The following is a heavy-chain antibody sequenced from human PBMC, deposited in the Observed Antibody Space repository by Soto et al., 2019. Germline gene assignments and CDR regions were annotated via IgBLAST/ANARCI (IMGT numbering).Heavy chain of an antibody. CDR1: GGSISSSNW. D-gene: IGHD4-17*01. J-gene: IGHJ6*02. CDR3: ARVTTDYYYYGMDV. CDR2: IYHSGST. Sequence: PSETLSLTCAVSGGSISSSNWWSWVRQPPGKGLEWIGEIYHSGSTDYNPSLKSRVTISVDTSKNQFSLKLSSVTAADTAVYYCARVTTDYYYYGMDVWGQGTTVTVSS. V-gene: IGHV4-4*02.